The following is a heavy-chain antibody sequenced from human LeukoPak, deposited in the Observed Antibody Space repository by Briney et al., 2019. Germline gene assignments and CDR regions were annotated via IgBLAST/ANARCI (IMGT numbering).Heavy chain of an antibody. V-gene: IGHV6-1*01. Sequence: SQTLSLTCVISGDSVSSNSAAWNWIRQSPPRGLEWLGRTYSRSKWYNEYAVSVKSRIIINPDTSKNQFSLQLNSVTPEDTAVYYCVRGYGAAGGWFDPWGQGTLVTVSS. D-gene: IGHD3-16*01. CDR3: VRGYGAAGGWFDP. J-gene: IGHJ5*02. CDR2: TYSRSKWYN. CDR1: GDSVSSNSAA.